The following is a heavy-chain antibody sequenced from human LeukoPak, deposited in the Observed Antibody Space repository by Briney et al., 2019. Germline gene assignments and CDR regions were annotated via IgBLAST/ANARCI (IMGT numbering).Heavy chain of an antibody. D-gene: IGHD6-19*01. V-gene: IGHV4-34*01. CDR1: GGSFSGYY. CDR3: ARGLGIAVAGTLIGFDY. CDR2: INHSGST. Sequence: SETLSLTCAVYGGSFSGYYWSWIRQPPGKGLEWIGEINHSGSTNYTPSLKSRVTISVDTSKNRFSLKLSSVTAADTAVYYCARGLGIAVAGTLIGFDYWGQGTLVTVSS. J-gene: IGHJ4*02.